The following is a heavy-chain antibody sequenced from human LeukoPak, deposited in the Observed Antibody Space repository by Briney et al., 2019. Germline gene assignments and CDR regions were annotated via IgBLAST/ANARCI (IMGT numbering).Heavy chain of an antibody. Sequence: ASVTVSCKASGYTFTGYYMHWVRQAPGQGLEWMGWINPNSGGTNYAQKFQGRVTMTRDTSISTAYMELSRLRSDDTAVYYCTRDSGYDGFFDYWGQGTLVTVSS. J-gene: IGHJ4*02. CDR3: TRDSGYDGFFDY. V-gene: IGHV1-2*02. CDR1: GYTFTGYY. CDR2: INPNSGGT. D-gene: IGHD5-12*01.